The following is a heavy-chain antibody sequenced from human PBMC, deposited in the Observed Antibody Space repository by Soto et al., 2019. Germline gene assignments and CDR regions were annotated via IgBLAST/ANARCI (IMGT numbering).Heavy chain of an antibody. CDR2: IYYSGST. D-gene: IGHD3-22*01. J-gene: IGHJ4*02. CDR3: ARDIGGYYDSSSYAN. V-gene: IGHV4-59*01. CDR1: GGSISPYY. Sequence: PSETLSLTCTVSGGSISPYYWSWIRQPPGRGLEWIGYIYYSGSTNYNHSLKSRVTISVDTSKNQFSLKLSSVTAADTAVYYCARDIGGYYDSSSYANWGQGTLVTV.